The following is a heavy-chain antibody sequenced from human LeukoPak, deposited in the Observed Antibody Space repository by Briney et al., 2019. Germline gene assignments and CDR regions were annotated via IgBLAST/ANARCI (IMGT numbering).Heavy chain of an antibody. Sequence: GSSLRLSCAGSGFFFSDYVMHWVRQAPGKGLEWVSIISRASESIFYADSVKGRFTISRDNAKNSLYLQMNGLRAEDTAAYYCMRGATDTTRWFDPWGQGALVTVSS. D-gene: IGHD1-7*01. J-gene: IGHJ5*02. V-gene: IGHV3-21*01. CDR3: MRGATDTTRWFDP. CDR2: ISRASESI. CDR1: GFFFSDYV.